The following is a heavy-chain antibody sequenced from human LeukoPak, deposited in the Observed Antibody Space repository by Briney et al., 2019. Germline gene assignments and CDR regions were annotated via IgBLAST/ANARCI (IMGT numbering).Heavy chain of an antibody. D-gene: IGHD3-3*01. Sequence: SSETLSLTCTVSGGSISSYYWSWIRQPPGKGLEWIGYIYYSGSTNYNPSLKSRVSISVDASKNQFSLKLNSVTAADTAVYYCARHSRGTTIFGVLLEYWGQGTLVTVSS. CDR2: IYYSGST. CDR3: ARHSRGTTIFGVLLEY. V-gene: IGHV4-59*08. J-gene: IGHJ4*02. CDR1: GGSISSYY.